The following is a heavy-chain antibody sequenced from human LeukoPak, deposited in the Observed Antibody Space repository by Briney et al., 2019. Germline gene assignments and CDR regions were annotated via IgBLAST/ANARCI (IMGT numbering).Heavy chain of an antibody. V-gene: IGHV3-23*01. CDR3: AKDPRAMGRYFFDD. D-gene: IGHD1-14*01. CDR1: QFTFLTYA. J-gene: IGHJ4*01. Sequence: GGSLRLSCVSSQFTFLTYAMSWVRQRGGKGPEGVSMISSSGETTDYAESVKGRFIISRDNTKNTLYLQLESPRVDDTAIYYCAKDPRAMGRYFFDDWGQGSLVIVSS. CDR2: ISSSGETT.